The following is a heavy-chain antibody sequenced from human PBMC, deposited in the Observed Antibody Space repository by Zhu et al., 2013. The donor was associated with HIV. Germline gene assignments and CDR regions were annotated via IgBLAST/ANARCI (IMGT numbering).Heavy chain of an antibody. CDR2: ISDYNGHT. CDR3: ATDPRFDSRPAEYFQQ. J-gene: IGHJ1*01. CDR1: GNSFRSYG. V-gene: IGHV1-18*01. Sequence: QVQLVQSGTEVKKPGASVKVSCKASGNSFRSYGISWVRQAPGQGLEWLGWISDYNGHTIYAQKFQARVTMTTDTFTSTVYVELRGLRADDTAVYFCATDPRFDSRPAEYFQQWGQGTLVIVSS. D-gene: IGHD6-13*01.